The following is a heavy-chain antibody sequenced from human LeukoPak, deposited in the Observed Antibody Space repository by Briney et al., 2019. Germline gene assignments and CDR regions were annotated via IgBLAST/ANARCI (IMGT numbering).Heavy chain of an antibody. CDR2: IWYDGSNK. CDR3: AKDGDIVASIGLFDY. D-gene: IGHD5-12*01. Sequence: GGSLRLSYAASGFTFSSYAMSWVRQAPGKGLEWVAVIWYDGSNKYYADSVKGRFTISRDNSENTLYLQMNSLRAEDTAVYYCAKDGDIVASIGLFDYWGQGTLVTVSS. V-gene: IGHV3-33*06. J-gene: IGHJ4*02. CDR1: GFTFSSYA.